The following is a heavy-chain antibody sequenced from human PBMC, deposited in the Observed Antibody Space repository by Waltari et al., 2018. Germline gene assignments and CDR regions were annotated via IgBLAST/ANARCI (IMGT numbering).Heavy chain of an antibody. CDR3: AHYYDSSGYLDY. CDR1: GGSFSGYY. D-gene: IGHD3-22*01. Sequence: QVQLQQWGAGLLKPSETLSLTCAVYGGSFSGYYWSWIRQPPGKGLEWIGEINHSGSTNYNPSLKSRVTISVDTSKNQFSLKLSSVTAADTAVYYCAHYYDSSGYLDYWGQGTLVTVSS. J-gene: IGHJ4*02. V-gene: IGHV4-34*01. CDR2: INHSGST.